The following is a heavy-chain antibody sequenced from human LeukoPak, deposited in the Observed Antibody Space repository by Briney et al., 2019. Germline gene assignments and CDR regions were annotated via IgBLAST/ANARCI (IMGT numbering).Heavy chain of an antibody. J-gene: IGHJ4*02. CDR1: GGSISSGGYS. CDR3: ARYELPTHYSRGYFDY. D-gene: IGHD3-10*01. Sequence: SETLSLTCAVSGGSISSGGYSWSWIRQPPGKGLEWIGYIYHSGSTYYNPSLKSRVTISVDRSKNQFSLKLSSVTAADTAVYYCARYELPTHYSRGYFDYWGQGTLVTVSS. V-gene: IGHV4-30-2*01. CDR2: IYHSGST.